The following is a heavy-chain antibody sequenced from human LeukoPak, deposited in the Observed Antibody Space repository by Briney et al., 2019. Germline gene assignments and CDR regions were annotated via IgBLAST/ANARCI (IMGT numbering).Heavy chain of an antibody. CDR2: TNSDGSLP. V-gene: IGHV3-74*01. Sequence: GGSLRLSCAASGFTLSRNWMHWVRQAPGKGLVWVSRTNSDGSLPSYADSVKGRFTISRDNAKNTLYLQMNSLGVEDTAIYYCARGLPGYSNTWNDHWGQGTLVTVSS. CDR1: GFTLSRNW. J-gene: IGHJ5*02. CDR3: ARGLPGYSNTWNDH. D-gene: IGHD1-26*01.